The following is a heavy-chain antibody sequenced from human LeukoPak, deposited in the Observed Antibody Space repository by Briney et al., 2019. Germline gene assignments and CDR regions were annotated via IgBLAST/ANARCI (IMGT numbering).Heavy chain of an antibody. Sequence: SVKVSCKASGGTFSSYAISWVRQAPGQGLEWMGGIIPIFGTANYAQKFQGRVTITTDESTSTAYMELSSLRSEDTAVYYCARTVIGDGYNWEPYFDYWGQGTLVTVSS. J-gene: IGHJ4*02. CDR1: GGTFSSYA. D-gene: IGHD5-24*01. CDR2: IIPIFGTA. CDR3: ARTVIGDGYNWEPYFDY. V-gene: IGHV1-69*05.